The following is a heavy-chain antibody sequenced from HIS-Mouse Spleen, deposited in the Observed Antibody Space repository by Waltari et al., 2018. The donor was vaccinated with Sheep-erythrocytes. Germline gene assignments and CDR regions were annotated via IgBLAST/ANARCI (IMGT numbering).Heavy chain of an antibody. CDR2: ISWNSGSI. J-gene: IGHJ3*02. V-gene: IGHV3-9*01. CDR3: AKGAFDI. Sequence: EVQLVESGGGLVQPGTSLRLSCAASGFTFDDYAMHWVRQAPGKGLEWVSGISWNSGSIGYADSVKGRFTISRDNAKNSLYLQMNSLRAEDTALYYCAKGAFDIWGQGTMVTVSS. CDR1: GFTFDDYA.